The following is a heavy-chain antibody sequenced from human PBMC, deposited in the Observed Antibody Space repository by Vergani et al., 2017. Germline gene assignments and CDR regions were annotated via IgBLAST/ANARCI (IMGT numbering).Heavy chain of an antibody. CDR3: AREGVPRYCIVGAPDF. D-gene: IGHD1-26*01. V-gene: IGHV3-7*01. Sequence: EVQLVESGGDFVQPGGSLTLSCAASGFNVGHYWMSWVRQAPGKGLEWVANIKEDGTEKYYLDSVKGRFTISRDIAESSIYLEMDSLRVEDTAVYYCAREGVPRYCIVGAPDFWGQGTQVTVSS. CDR1: GFNVGHYW. CDR2: IKEDGTEK. J-gene: IGHJ4*02.